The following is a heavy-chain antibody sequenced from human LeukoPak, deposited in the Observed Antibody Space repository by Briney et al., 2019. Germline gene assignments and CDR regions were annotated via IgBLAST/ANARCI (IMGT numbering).Heavy chain of an antibody. CDR2: IYSGGST. CDR1: GFTVSSNY. V-gene: IGHV3-66*01. Sequence: GGSLRPSCAASGFTVSSNYMSWVRQAPGKGLEWVSVIYSGGSTYYADSVKGRFTISRDNSKNTLYLQMNSLRAEDTAVYYCAGSIDYWGQGTLVTVSS. J-gene: IGHJ4*02. CDR3: AGSIDY. D-gene: IGHD3-10*01.